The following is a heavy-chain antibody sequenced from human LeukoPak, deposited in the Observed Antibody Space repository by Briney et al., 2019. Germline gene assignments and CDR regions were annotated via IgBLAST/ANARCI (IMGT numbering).Heavy chain of an antibody. CDR1: GGSIASSSNY. CDR3: ARRVGFYGSGSLNYFDP. Sequence: SESLSLTCTVSGGSIASSSNYWGWIRQPPGKGLEWIVSVFRTGTTYYSASLKSRVSISVHPTKNDFALKLASLTRADTAISFWARRVGFYGSGSLNYFDPWGQGILVSVSS. V-gene: IGHV4-39*02. D-gene: IGHD3-10*01. J-gene: IGHJ5*01. CDR2: VFRTGTT.